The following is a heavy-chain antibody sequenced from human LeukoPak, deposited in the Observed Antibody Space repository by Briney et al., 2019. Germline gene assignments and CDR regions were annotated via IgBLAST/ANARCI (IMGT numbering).Heavy chain of an antibody. J-gene: IGHJ4*02. CDR3: ANVKANPRPLDY. V-gene: IGHV3-48*01. CDR1: GFTFSSYI. Sequence: PGGPLRLSCAASGFTFSSYIMNWVRQAPGKGLEWVSYISSGSSNVYYADSVKGRFTISRDNSKNTLYLQMNNLRAEDTAVYYRANVKANPRPLDYWGQGTLVTVSS. CDR2: ISSGSSNV.